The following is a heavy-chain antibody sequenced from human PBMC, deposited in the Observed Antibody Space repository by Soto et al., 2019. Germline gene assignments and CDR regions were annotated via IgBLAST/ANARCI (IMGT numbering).Heavy chain of an antibody. CDR3: AINYRYCSSTSCYAD. J-gene: IGHJ4*02. V-gene: IGHV3-23*01. D-gene: IGHD2-2*01. Sequence: EVQLLESGVGLVQPGGSLRLSCAASGFTFSSYAMSWVRQAPGKGLEWVSGISTSGDSTYYADSVKGRFTISRDNSKNTLYLQKNSLRAGDTAVYCCAINYRYCSSTSCYADWGQGTLVTVSS. CDR2: ISTSGDST. CDR1: GFTFSSYA.